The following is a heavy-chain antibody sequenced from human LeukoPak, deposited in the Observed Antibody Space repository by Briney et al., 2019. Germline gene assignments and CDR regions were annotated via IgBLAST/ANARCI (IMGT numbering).Heavy chain of an antibody. CDR3: ASRILTGEYYFDY. J-gene: IGHJ4*02. CDR2: IYCSGST. V-gene: IGHV4-31*03. D-gene: IGHD7-27*01. CDR1: GGSISSGGYY. Sequence: SETLSLTCTVSGGSISSGGYYWSWIRQHPGKGLERIGYIYCSGSTYYNPSLKSRVTISVDTSKNQFSLKLSSVTAADTAVYYCASRILTGEYYFDYWGQGTQVTVSS.